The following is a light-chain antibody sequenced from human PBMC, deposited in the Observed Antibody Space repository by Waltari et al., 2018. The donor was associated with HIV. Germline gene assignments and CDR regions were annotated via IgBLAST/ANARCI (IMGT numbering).Light chain of an antibody. V-gene: IGLV2-14*01. CDR1: STDIGAYTY. Sequence: QSALAQPASVSGSPGQSITISCTGTSTDIGAYTYVSWYQKHPDRAPKVIIYQVKSRPSGVSDRFSGSKSGNMASLTISGLQAEDEADYYCSSYTTSSTYVFGRGTTVSVL. CDR3: SSYTTSSTYV. CDR2: QVK. J-gene: IGLJ1*01.